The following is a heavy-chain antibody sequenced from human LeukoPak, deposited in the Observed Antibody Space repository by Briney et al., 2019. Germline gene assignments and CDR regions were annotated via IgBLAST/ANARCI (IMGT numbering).Heavy chain of an antibody. J-gene: IGHJ4*02. CDR2: ISSSSSYI. D-gene: IGHD1-26*01. CDR3: AKMQREPLVDY. V-gene: IGHV3-21*01. CDR1: GFTFSSYS. Sequence: GGSLRLSCAASGFTFSSYSMNWVRQAPGKGLEWVSSISSSSSYIYYADSVKGRFTISRDNAKNSLYLQMNSLRAEDTAVYYCAKMQREPLVDYWGQGTLVTVSS.